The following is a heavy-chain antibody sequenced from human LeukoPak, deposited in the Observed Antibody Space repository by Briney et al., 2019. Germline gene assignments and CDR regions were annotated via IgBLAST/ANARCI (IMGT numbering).Heavy chain of an antibody. CDR3: ARLQEDVVVVPAAYYMDV. J-gene: IGHJ6*03. D-gene: IGHD2-2*01. CDR2: INHSGST. Sequence: PSETLSLTCAVYGGSFSGYYWSWIRQPPGKGLEWIGEINHSGSTNYNPSLKSRVTISVDTSKNQFSLKVSSVTAADTAVYYCARLQEDVVVVPAAYYMDVWGKGTTVTISS. CDR1: GGSFSGYY. V-gene: IGHV4-34*01.